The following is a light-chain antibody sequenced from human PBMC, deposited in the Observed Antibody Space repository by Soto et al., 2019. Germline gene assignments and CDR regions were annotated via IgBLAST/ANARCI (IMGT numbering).Light chain of an antibody. V-gene: IGLV1-47*01. CDR3: AAWDDSLSGVV. J-gene: IGLJ2*01. Sequence: QSVLTQPPSASGAPGQRVTISCSGSSSNIGSYFVYWYQQLPGTAPKLLIYRNNQRPSGVPDRFSGPKSGTSASLAISGLRSQDEAVYYCAAWDDSLSGVVFGGGTRLTV. CDR1: SSNIGSYF. CDR2: RNN.